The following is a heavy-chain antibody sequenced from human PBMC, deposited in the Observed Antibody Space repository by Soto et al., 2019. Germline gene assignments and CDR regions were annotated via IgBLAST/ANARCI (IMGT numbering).Heavy chain of an antibody. CDR3: ARCYCSVGSCYSCWHFDL. CDR2: ISAYNGNT. CDR1: GYTFTNYG. D-gene: IGHD2-15*01. J-gene: IGHJ2*01. V-gene: IGHV1-18*01. Sequence: QVQLVQSGSEVKKPGASVKVSCKASGYTFTNYGMSWVRQAPGQGLEWMGWISAYNGNTNHAQNFQGRVTMTTATSTNTAYMELRSLRSDDTAVYYCARCYCSVGSCYSCWHFDLWGRGALVTVSS.